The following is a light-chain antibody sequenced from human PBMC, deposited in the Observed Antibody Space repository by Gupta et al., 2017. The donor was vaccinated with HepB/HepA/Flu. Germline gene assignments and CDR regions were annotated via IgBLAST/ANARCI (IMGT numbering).Light chain of an antibody. CDR2: RAS. CDR1: QNVSR. CDR3: QQYDRYFTWT. J-gene: IGKJ1*01. V-gene: IGKV1-5*03. Sequence: DIQMTQSPSTLSASVGDRVTITCRASQNVSRLAWYQQKPGKAPKLLIYRASSLESGVPSRFSGSGSGTDFTLTISSLQPDDFATYYCQQYDRYFTWTFGQGTKVEIK.